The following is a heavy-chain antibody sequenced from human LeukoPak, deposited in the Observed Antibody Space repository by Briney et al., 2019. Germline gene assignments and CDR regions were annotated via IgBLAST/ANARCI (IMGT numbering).Heavy chain of an antibody. V-gene: IGHV3-21*01. CDR1: GFTLSSYS. D-gene: IGHD2-15*01. CDR3: ARDGGLYCSGGSCS. Sequence: PGGSLRLSCAASGFTLSSYSMNWVRQAPGKGLEWVSSISSSSSYIYYADSVKGRFTISRDNAKNSLYLQMNSLRAEDTAVYYCARDGGLYCSGGSCSWGQGTLVTVSS. CDR2: ISSSSSYI. J-gene: IGHJ4*02.